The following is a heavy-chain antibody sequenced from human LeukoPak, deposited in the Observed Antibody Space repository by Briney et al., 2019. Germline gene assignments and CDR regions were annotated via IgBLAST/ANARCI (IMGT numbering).Heavy chain of an antibody. J-gene: IGHJ5*02. CDR3: ARGYFDRPHNWFDP. CDR1: GFTFSSYG. Sequence: PGGSLRLSCAASGFTFSSYGMHWVRQAPGKGLEWVAVISYDGSNKYYADSVKGRFTISRDNSKNTLYLQMNSLRAEDTAVYYCARGYFDRPHNWFDPWGQGTLVTVSS. D-gene: IGHD3-9*01. V-gene: IGHV3-30*03. CDR2: ISYDGSNK.